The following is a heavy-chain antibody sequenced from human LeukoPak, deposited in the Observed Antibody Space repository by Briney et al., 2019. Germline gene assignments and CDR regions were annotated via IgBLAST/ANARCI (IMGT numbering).Heavy chain of an antibody. J-gene: IGHJ4*02. CDR2: ISSGSTYI. CDR1: GFTFSSYT. V-gene: IGHV3-21*01. Sequence: KPGGSLRLSCAASGFTFSSYTMNWVRQAPGKGLEWVSSISSGSTYIYYAGSVKGRFSISRDNAKNSLYLQMNSLRADDTAVYYCARSSTFGELYGRYFDYWGQGTLVIASS. CDR3: ARSSTFGELYGRYFDY. D-gene: IGHD3-10*01.